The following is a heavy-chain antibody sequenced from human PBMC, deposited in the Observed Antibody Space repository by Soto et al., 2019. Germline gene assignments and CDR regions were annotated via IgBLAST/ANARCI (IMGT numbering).Heavy chain of an antibody. Sequence: QVQLVQSGAEVKKPGSSVKVSCKASGGTFSSYAISWVRQAPGQGLEWMGGIIPIFGTANYAQKFQGRVTITADESTSTAYMELSSLRSEDTAVYYCARDIVVVVAAPRENWFDPWGQGTLVTVSS. D-gene: IGHD2-15*01. CDR3: ARDIVVVVAAPRENWFDP. V-gene: IGHV1-69*12. CDR1: GGTFSSYA. CDR2: IIPIFGTA. J-gene: IGHJ5*02.